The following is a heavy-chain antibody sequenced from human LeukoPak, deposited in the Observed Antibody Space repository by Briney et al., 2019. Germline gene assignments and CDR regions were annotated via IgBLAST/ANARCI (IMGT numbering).Heavy chain of an antibody. Sequence: GGSLRLSCEASGFAFSFSAMSWVRQAPGTGLEWVSTINATAINTYYADSVKGRFTISKDNSKSTLYLQLNSLRAEDTAVYYCAKPRSGGLAVTADWFDPWGQGTLVTVSS. J-gene: IGHJ5*02. D-gene: IGHD6-19*01. CDR2: INATAINT. CDR3: AKPRSGGLAVTADWFDP. V-gene: IGHV3-23*01. CDR1: GFAFSFSA.